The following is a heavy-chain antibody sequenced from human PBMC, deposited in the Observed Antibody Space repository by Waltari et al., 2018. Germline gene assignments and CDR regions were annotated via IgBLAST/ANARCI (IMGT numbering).Heavy chain of an antibody. CDR1: GGTFSSYA. Sequence: QVQLVQSGAEVTKPGSSVKVSCKASGGTFSSYAISWVRQPPGQGLEWMGGIIPIFGTANYAQKFQGRVTITADESTSTAYMELSSLRSEDTAVYYCARETTGTAEPYYGMDVWGQGTTVTVSS. V-gene: IGHV1-69*01. CDR2: IIPIFGTA. CDR3: ARETTGTAEPYYGMDV. D-gene: IGHD1-1*01. J-gene: IGHJ6*02.